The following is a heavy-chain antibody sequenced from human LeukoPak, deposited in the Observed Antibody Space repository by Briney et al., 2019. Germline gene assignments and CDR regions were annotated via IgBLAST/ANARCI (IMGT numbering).Heavy chain of an antibody. J-gene: IGHJ4*02. D-gene: IGHD3-16*01. CDR3: VRDQGGAVSY. CDR2: ISSSGSTI. CDR1: GFTFSSYE. Sequence: PGGSLRLSCAASGFTFSSYEMNWVRQAPGKGLEWVSYISSSGSTIYYADSVKGRFIISRDNAQNSLFLQMNSLRAEDTAVYYCVRDQGGAVSYWGQGTLVTVSS. V-gene: IGHV3-48*03.